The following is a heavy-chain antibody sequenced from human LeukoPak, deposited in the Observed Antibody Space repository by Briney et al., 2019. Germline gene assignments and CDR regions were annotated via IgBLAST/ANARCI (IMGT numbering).Heavy chain of an antibody. V-gene: IGHV3-23*01. Sequence: SGGSLRLSCAASGFTFSSYAMSWVRQAPGKGLEWVSAISGSGGSTYYADSVKGRFTISRDNSKNTLYLQMNSLRAEDTAAYYCAKDPDFWSGLVDYWGQGTLVTVSS. CDR3: AKDPDFWSGLVDY. CDR1: GFTFSSYA. J-gene: IGHJ4*02. CDR2: ISGSGGST. D-gene: IGHD3-3*01.